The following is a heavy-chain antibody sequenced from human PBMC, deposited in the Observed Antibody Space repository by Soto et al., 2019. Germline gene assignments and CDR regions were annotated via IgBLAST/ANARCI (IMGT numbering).Heavy chain of an antibody. Sequence: PGGSLRLSCAASGFTFSSYGMHWVRQAPGKGLEWVAVIWYDGTSYADSVKARFTISRDNSKNTLYLQINSLRAEDTAVYYCARGLPGFYYFDYWGRGTLVTVSS. CDR3: ARGLPGFYYFDY. CDR1: GFTFSSYG. D-gene: IGHD6-25*01. V-gene: IGHV3-33*08. CDR2: IWYDGT. J-gene: IGHJ4*02.